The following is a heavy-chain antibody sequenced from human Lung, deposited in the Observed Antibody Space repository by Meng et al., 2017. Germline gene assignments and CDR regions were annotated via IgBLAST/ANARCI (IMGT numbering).Heavy chain of an antibody. CDR3: ARGEQQLVLYYYYGMDV. CDR2: IYTSGST. Sequence: LRLSCTVSGGSISSGSYYWSWIRQPAGKGLEWIGRIYTSGSTNYNPSLKSRVTISVDTSKNHFSLKLSSVTAADTAVYYCARGEQQLVLYYYYGMDVWGQGTTVTVSS. D-gene: IGHD6-13*01. V-gene: IGHV4-61*02. J-gene: IGHJ6*02. CDR1: GGSISSGSYY.